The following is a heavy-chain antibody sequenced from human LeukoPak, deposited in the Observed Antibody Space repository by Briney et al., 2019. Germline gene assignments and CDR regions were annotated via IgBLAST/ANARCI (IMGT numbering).Heavy chain of an antibody. V-gene: IGHV4-59*08. J-gene: IGHJ5*02. Sequence: PSETLSLTCTVSGGSISSHYWSWIRQPPGKGLEGIGYIYYSGSTNYNPSLKSRVTISVDTSKNQFSLKLSSVTAADTAVYYCAKSSSGWWFDPWGQGTLVTVSS. D-gene: IGHD6-13*01. CDR1: GGSISSHY. CDR2: IYYSGST. CDR3: AKSSSGWWFDP.